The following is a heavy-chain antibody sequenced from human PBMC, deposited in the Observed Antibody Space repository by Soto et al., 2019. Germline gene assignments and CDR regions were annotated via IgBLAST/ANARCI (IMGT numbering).Heavy chain of an antibody. J-gene: IGHJ4*02. CDR3: ARRGTTWPSGVDY. D-gene: IGHD3-3*01. CDR2: IYPADSDT. Sequence: PGESLKISCKGSGYRFTSYWIGWVRQMPGKGLEWMGIIYPADSDTRYSPSSQGQVTISTDKSITTAYLQWSSLKASDTAIYYCARRGTTWPSGVDYWGQGTLVTVSS. CDR1: GYRFTSYW. V-gene: IGHV5-51*01.